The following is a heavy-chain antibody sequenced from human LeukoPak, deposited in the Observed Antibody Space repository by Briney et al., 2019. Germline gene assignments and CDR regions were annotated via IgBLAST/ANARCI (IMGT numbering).Heavy chain of an antibody. D-gene: IGHD5-12*01. CDR3: AKEAGYSGYDYPDY. V-gene: IGHV3-23*01. J-gene: IGHJ4*02. CDR1: GFTFKNYA. Sequence: GGSLRLSCAASGFTFKNYAMTWVRQAPGKGLEWVSRTSGSGDIRLYADSVKGRFTISRDNSKNTLYLQMNSLRAEDTAVYYCAKEAGYSGYDYPDYWGQGTLVTVSS. CDR2: TSGSGDIR.